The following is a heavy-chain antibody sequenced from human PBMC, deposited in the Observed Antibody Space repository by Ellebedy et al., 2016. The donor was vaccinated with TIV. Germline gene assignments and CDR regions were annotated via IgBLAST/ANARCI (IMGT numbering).Heavy chain of an antibody. D-gene: IGHD3-3*02. J-gene: IGHJ4*02. V-gene: IGHV5-51*01. Sequence: GESLKISCKGSGYSFTSYWIGWVRQMPGKGLEWMGIIYPGDSDTRYSPSFQGQVTISADKSISTAYLQWSSLKASDTAMYYCARLLPPPKTFLPLPEIGLVPDDYWGQGTLVTVSS. CDR2: IYPGDSDT. CDR1: GYSFTSYW. CDR3: ARLLPPPKTFLPLPEIGLVPDDY.